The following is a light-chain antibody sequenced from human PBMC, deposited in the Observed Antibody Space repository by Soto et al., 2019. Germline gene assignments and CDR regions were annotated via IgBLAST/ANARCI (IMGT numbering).Light chain of an antibody. CDR2: EGS. CDR3: CSYAGSSTLV. Sequence: QSVLTQPASVSGSPGQSITISCTGTSSDVGSYKFVSWYQQHPGKAPKLMIYEGSKRPSGVSNRFSGSKSGNTASLTISWLQAEDEADYYCCSYAGSSTLVFGGGTKLTVL. J-gene: IGLJ2*01. CDR1: SSDVGSYKF. V-gene: IGLV2-23*01.